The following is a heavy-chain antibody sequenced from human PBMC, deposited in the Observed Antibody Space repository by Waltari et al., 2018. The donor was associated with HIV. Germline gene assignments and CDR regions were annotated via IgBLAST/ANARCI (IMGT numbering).Heavy chain of an antibody. J-gene: IGHJ4*02. V-gene: IGHV3-30-3*01. CDR1: GFTFSNYA. Sequence: QVQLVESGGGVVQPGRSLRLSCAASGFTFSNYAMHWVRQAPGKGLVWVAVISYDGSNKYYADSVKGRFTISRDNSKNTLYLQMNSLRAEDTAVYYCARDPQYCSSTSCSYYFDYWGQGTLVTVSS. CDR3: ARDPQYCSSTSCSYYFDY. D-gene: IGHD2-2*01. CDR2: ISYDGSNK.